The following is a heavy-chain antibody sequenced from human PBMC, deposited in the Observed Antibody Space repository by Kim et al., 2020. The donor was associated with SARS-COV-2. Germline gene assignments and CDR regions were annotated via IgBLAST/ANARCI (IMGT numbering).Heavy chain of an antibody. CDR3: TREFGIVGANTFDY. CDR1: GFTFGDYA. CDR2: IRSKAYGGTT. V-gene: IGHV3-49*03. Sequence: GGSLRLSCTASGFTFGDYAMSWFRQAPGKGPEWVGFIRSKAYGGTTEYAASVKGRFTILRDDSKSIAYLQMNSLKTEDTAVYYCTREFGIVGANTFDYWGQGTLVTVSS. D-gene: IGHD1-26*01. J-gene: IGHJ4*02.